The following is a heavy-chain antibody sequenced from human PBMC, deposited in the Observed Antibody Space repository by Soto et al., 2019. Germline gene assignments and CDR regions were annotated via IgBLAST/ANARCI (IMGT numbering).Heavy chain of an antibody. J-gene: IGHJ4*02. CDR2: IKSKTDGGTR. D-gene: IGHD2-21*01. CDR1: GFIFSKAW. V-gene: IGHV3-15*07. Sequence: EVQLVESGGGLVKPGGSLRLSCAASGFIFSKAWMNWVRQAPGKGLEWVGRIKSKTDGGTRDYAAAVIGRFTISSDDSKSKLYLQMNSLKTEDTAVYYCTTDGGDSVFYDSICYVFDYWGQGTLVTVSS. CDR3: TTDGGDSVFYDSICYVFDY.